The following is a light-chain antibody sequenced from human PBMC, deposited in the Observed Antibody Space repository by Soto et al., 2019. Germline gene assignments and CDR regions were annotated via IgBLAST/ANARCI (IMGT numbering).Light chain of an antibody. CDR3: SSYTSSSTYV. CDR1: SSDVGGYNY. J-gene: IGLJ1*01. V-gene: IGLV2-14*03. CDR2: DVS. Sequence: QSVLTQPAPVSGSPGQSITISCTATSSDVGGYNYVSWYQHHPGKAPKVLIYDVSNRPSGVSNRFSGSKSGNTASLTISGLQAEDEADYYCSSYTSSSTYVFGTGTKVTVL.